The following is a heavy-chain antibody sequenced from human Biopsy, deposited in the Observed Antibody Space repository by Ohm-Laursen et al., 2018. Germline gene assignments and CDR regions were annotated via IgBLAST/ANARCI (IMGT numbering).Heavy chain of an antibody. Sequence: GTLSLTCTVSGGSMRSYYWSWLRQPPGKGLEWIGYIYYSGYTNYNPSLKSRVTISVDKPKNQFSLRLSSMTAADTAVYYCARIVDASMMTSLWFDPWGQGTLVIVSS. CDR3: ARIVDASMMTSLWFDP. V-gene: IGHV4-59*08. CDR2: IYYSGYT. CDR1: GGSMRSYY. D-gene: IGHD5-18*01. J-gene: IGHJ5*02.